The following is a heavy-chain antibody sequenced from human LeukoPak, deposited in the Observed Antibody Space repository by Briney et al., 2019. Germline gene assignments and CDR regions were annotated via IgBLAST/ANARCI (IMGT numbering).Heavy chain of an antibody. D-gene: IGHD3-10*01. V-gene: IGHV4-34*01. Sequence: ETLSLTCAVYGGSFSGYYWSWIRQPPGKGLEWIGEINHSGSTNYNPSLKSRVTISVDTSKNQFSLKLSSVTAADTAVYYCARAPFGSGSYYRECFDYWGQGTLVTVSS. J-gene: IGHJ4*02. CDR2: INHSGST. CDR1: GGSFSGYY. CDR3: ARAPFGSGSYYRECFDY.